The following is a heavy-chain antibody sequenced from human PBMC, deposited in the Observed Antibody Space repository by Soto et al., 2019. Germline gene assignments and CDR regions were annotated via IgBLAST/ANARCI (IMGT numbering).Heavy chain of an antibody. J-gene: IGHJ4*02. CDR1: GFTFSSYA. Sequence: QVQLVESGGGVVQPGRSLRLSCAASGFTFSSYAMHWVRQAPGKGLEWVAVISYDGSNKYYADSVKGRFTISRDNSKNTLYLQMNSLRAEDTAVYYCARGQFGAVQASPDYWGQGTLVTVSS. CDR2: ISYDGSNK. D-gene: IGHD6-19*01. CDR3: ARGQFGAVQASPDY. V-gene: IGHV3-30-3*01.